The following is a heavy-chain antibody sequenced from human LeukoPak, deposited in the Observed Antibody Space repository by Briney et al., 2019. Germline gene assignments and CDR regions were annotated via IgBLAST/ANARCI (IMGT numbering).Heavy chain of an antibody. Sequence: SETLSLTCAVYGGSFSGYYWSWIRQPPGKGLEWIGEINHSGSTNYNPSLKSRVTISVDTSKNQFSLKLSSVTAADTAVYYCARGGGYSYGSDGFDPWGQGTLVTVFS. CDR3: ARGGGYSYGSDGFDP. CDR1: GGSFSGYY. CDR2: INHSGST. V-gene: IGHV4-34*01. J-gene: IGHJ5*02. D-gene: IGHD5-18*01.